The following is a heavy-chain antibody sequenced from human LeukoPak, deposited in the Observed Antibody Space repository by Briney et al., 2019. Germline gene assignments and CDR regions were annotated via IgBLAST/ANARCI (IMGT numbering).Heavy chain of an antibody. CDR1: GYTFSSYG. J-gene: IGHJ4*02. CDR3: ARDTAHYFDY. V-gene: IGHV1-18*01. CDR2: SSPYNGNT. Sequence: ASVKVSCKTSGYTFSSYGLTWMRQAPGQGPEWLGWSSPYNGNTNYAQKFQGRVTMTTDTSTNTAYMELRSLRSDDTAVYYCARDTAHYFDYWGQGTLVTVSS. D-gene: IGHD2-21*02.